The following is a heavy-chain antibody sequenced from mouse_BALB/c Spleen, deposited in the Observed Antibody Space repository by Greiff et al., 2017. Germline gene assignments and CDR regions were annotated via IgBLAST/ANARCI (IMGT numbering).Heavy chain of an antibody. CDR3: ARGLRRSYWYFDV. V-gene: IGHV5-17*02. CDR2: ISSGSSTI. CDR1: GFTFSSFG. D-gene: IGHD2-4*01. J-gene: IGHJ1*01. Sequence: EVKLMESGGGLVQPGGSRKLSCAASGFTFSSFGMHWVRQAPEKGLEWVAYISSGSSTIYYADTVKGRFTISRDNPKNTLFLQMTSLRSEDTAMYYCARGLRRSYWYFDVWGAGTTVTVSS.